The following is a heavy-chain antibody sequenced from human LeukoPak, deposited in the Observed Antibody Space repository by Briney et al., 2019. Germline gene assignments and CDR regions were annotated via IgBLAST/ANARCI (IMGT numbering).Heavy chain of an antibody. J-gene: IGHJ2*01. V-gene: IGHV1-2*02. CDR1: GYTFTGYY. D-gene: IGHD2-21*01. Sequence: GASVKVSCKASGYTFTGYYMHWVRQAPGQGLEWMGWINPNSGGTNYAQKFQGRVTMTRDTSISTAYMELSRLRSDDTAVYYCARDLGIVVVIATPLDWYFDLWGRGTLVTVSS. CDR2: INPNSGGT. CDR3: ARDLGIVVVIATPLDWYFDL.